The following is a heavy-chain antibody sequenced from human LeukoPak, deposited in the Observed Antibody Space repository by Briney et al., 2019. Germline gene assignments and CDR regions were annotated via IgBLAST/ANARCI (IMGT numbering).Heavy chain of an antibody. CDR3: AREKVVDYYYYGMDV. J-gene: IGHJ6*02. Sequence: SETLSLTCTVSGGSISSGDYYWSWIRQPPGKGLEWIGYIYYSGSTYYDPSLKSRVTIPVDTSKNQFSLKLSSVTAADTAVYYCAREKVVDYYYYGMDVWGQGTTVTVSS. D-gene: IGHD2-15*01. CDR2: IYYSGST. CDR1: GGSISSGDYY. V-gene: IGHV4-30-4*01.